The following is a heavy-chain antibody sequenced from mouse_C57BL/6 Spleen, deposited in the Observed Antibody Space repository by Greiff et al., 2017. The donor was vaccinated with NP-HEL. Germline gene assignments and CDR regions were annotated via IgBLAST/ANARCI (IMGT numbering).Heavy chain of an antibody. CDR3: VREPYSNYAWFAY. CDR2: IRSKSNNYAT. CDR1: GFSFNTYA. V-gene: IGHV10-1*01. J-gene: IGHJ3*01. Sequence: EVQVVESGGGLVQPKGSLKLSCAASGFSFNTYAMNWVRQAPGKGLEWVARIRSKSNNYATYYADSVKDRFTISRDDSESMLYLQMNNLKTEDTAMYYCVREPYSNYAWFAYWGQGTLVTVSA. D-gene: IGHD2-5*01.